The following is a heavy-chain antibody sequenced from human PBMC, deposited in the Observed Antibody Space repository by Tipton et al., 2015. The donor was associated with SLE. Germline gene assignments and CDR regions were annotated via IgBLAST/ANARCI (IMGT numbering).Heavy chain of an antibody. Sequence: RSLRLSCAASGFTFSIYAMHWVRQAPGKGLEWVAVISYDGSNKYYADSVEGRFTISRDNSKNTLYLQMNSLRAEDTAVYYCARGPPAGVVVPAAIWFDPWGQGTLVTVSS. CDR3: ARGPPAGVVVPAAIWFDP. J-gene: IGHJ5*02. V-gene: IGHV3-30*04. CDR2: ISYDGSNK. CDR1: GFTFSIYA. D-gene: IGHD2-2*01.